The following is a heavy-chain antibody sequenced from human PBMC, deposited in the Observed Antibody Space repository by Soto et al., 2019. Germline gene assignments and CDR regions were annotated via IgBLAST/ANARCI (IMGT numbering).Heavy chain of an antibody. D-gene: IGHD3-10*01. Sequence: ASVKVSCKASGYTFTSYGISWVRQAPGQGLEWMGWISAYNGNTNYAQKLQGRVTMTTDTSTSTAYMELRSLRSDDTAVYYCARDLYGSGSYYRGDLFDIWGRGTMVIVSS. CDR2: ISAYNGNT. V-gene: IGHV1-18*01. CDR1: GYTFTSYG. J-gene: IGHJ3*02. CDR3: ARDLYGSGSYYRGDLFDI.